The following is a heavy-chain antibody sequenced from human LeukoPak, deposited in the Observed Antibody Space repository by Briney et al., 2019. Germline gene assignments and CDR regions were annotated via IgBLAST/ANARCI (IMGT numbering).Heavy chain of an antibody. CDR1: GFTVSSNY. CDR3: ARENDYSNNYLDY. V-gene: IGHV3-66*01. CDR2: IYSGGST. D-gene: IGHD4-4*01. J-gene: IGHJ4*02. Sequence: GGSLRLSCAASGFTVSSNYMSWVRQAPGKGLEWVSVIYSGGSTYYADSVKGRFTISRDNSKNTLYLQMNSLRAEDTAVHYCARENDYSNNYLDYWGQGTLVTVSS.